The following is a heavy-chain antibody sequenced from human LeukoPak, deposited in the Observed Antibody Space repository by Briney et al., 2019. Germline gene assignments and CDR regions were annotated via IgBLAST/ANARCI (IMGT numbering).Heavy chain of an antibody. CDR2: ISGSGGDR. D-gene: IGHD1-14*01. J-gene: IGHJ5*02. Sequence: PGGSLRLSCAASGFTFSSYGLSWVRQAPGKGLEWVSSISGSGGDRYYAESVKGRFIISRDNTRNTLYLQMNIERTADKYVYKCAKDATTHVSTCYDLWSPGTQLIVSS. CDR3: AKDATTHVSTCYDL. CDR1: GFTFSSYG. V-gene: IGHV3-23*01.